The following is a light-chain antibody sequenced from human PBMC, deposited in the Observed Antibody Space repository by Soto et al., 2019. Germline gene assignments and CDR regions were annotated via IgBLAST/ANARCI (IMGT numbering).Light chain of an antibody. Sequence: DIVMTQSPDSLAVSLGERATINCKSSQSVLYSSKNKNYLAWYQQKPGQPPKLLIYWASTRESGVADRFSGSGSGTDLTLTISSLQAEDVAVYYCQQFYNTPLSFGQGTKVEIK. V-gene: IGKV4-1*01. CDR2: WAS. CDR3: QQFYNTPLS. J-gene: IGKJ1*01. CDR1: QSVLYSSKNKNY.